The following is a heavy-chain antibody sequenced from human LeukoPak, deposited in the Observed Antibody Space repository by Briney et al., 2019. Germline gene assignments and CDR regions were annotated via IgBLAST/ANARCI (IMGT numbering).Heavy chain of an antibody. CDR1: GFTFSSYT. CDR2: ISSSRSYI. CDR3: APALSLYDYIYFDY. J-gene: IGHJ4*02. Sequence: PGGSLRLSCAASGFTFSSYTMNWVRQAPGKGLEWVSSISSSRSYIYYADSVKGRFTNSRDNTMNSLFLQMNSLRAEDTAVYYCAPALSLYDYIYFDYWGQGTLVTVSS. D-gene: IGHD5-12*01. V-gene: IGHV3-21*01.